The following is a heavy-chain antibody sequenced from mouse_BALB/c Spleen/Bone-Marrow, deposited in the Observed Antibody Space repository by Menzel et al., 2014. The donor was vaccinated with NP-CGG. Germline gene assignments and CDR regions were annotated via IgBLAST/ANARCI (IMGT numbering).Heavy chain of an antibody. J-gene: IGHJ4*01. CDR2: FYPGSGSI. CDR1: GYTFTEYI. D-gene: IGHD1-1*01. Sequence: QVQLKQSGAELVKPGASVKLSCKASGYTFTEYIIHWVKQRSGQGLEWIGWFYPGSGSIKYNEKFKDKATLTADKSSSTVYMELRRLTSEDSAVYFCVRHEDSGSSYDYAMDYWGQGTSVTVSS. V-gene: IGHV1-62-2*01. CDR3: VRHEDSGSSYDYAMDY.